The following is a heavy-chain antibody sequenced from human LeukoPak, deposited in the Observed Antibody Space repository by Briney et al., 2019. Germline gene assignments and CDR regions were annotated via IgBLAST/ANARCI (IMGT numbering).Heavy chain of an antibody. J-gene: IGHJ4*02. D-gene: IGHD6-19*01. V-gene: IGHV3-21*04. CDR2: ISSSSSYI. CDR3: AKDSPGGGWYNY. CDR1: GFTFSSYS. Sequence: GGSLRLSCAASGFTFSSYSMNWVRQAPGKGLEWVSSISSSSSYIYYADSVKGRFTISRDNSKNTLYLQMNSLRAEDTAVYYCAKDSPGGGWYNYWGQGTLVTVSS.